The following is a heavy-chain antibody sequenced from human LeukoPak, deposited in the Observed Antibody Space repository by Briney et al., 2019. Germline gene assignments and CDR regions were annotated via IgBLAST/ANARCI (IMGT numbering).Heavy chain of an antibody. CDR3: AKDSYYSGWYLNYYYGMDV. CDR2: IWYDGSNK. J-gene: IGHJ6*02. V-gene: IGHV3-30*02. D-gene: IGHD6-19*01. Sequence: GGSLRLSCAASGFTFSSYGMHWVRQAPGKGLEWVAVIWYDGSNKYYGDSVKGRFTISRDNSKNTLYLQMNSLRAEDTAVYYCAKDSYYSGWYLNYYYGMDVWGQGTTVTVSS. CDR1: GFTFSSYG.